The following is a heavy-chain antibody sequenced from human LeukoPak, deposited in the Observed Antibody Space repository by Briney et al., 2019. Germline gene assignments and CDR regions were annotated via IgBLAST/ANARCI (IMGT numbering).Heavy chain of an antibody. CDR3: AKDLVVVGSFDY. V-gene: IGHV3-23*01. Sequence: PGGSLRLSCAASGFTFSSYAMSWVRQAPGKGLEWVSAISGSGGSTYYADSVKGRFTISRDNSKNTLYLQMNSLRAEGTAVYYCAKDLVVVGSFDYWGQGTLVTVSS. J-gene: IGHJ4*02. D-gene: IGHD2-21*01. CDR1: GFTFSSYA. CDR2: ISGSGGST.